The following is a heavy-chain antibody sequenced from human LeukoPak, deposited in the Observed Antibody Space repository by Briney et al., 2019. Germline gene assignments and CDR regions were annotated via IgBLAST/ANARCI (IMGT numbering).Heavy chain of an antibody. CDR1: GFTFSDSD. J-gene: IGHJ4*02. Sequence: GGSLRLSCAASGFTFSDSDLRWVRQAPGKGLDWVSAISGSGGGTFYADSVKGRFTIYRDNSKNTLYLLMNSLRAEDTAVYYCARSDFWSGYHRGYFDYWGQGTLVTVSS. V-gene: IGHV3-23*01. CDR2: ISGSGGGT. CDR3: ARSDFWSGYHRGYFDY. D-gene: IGHD3-3*01.